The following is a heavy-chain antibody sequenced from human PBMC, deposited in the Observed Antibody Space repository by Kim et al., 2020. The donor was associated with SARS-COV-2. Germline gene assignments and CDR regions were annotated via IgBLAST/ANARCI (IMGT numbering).Heavy chain of an antibody. D-gene: IGHD3-10*01. CDR1: GYTFTDYY. J-gene: IGHJ6*02. V-gene: IGHV1-2*05. Sequence: ASVKVSCKASGYTFTDYYMHWVRQAPGQGLEWMGRINLNSGGTNYAERFGGRVTMTRDTSISTAYMELSRLRSDDSVVYYCATSMFRGVYGMDVWGQGTT. CDR3: ATSMFRGVYGMDV. CDR2: INLNSGGT.